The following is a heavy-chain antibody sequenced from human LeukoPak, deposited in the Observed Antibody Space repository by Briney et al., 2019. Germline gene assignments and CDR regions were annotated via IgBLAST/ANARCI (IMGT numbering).Heavy chain of an antibody. J-gene: IGHJ4*02. CDR2: IIPILSTT. CDR1: GGTLSSYA. V-gene: IGHV1-69*13. Sequence: SVKVSCKASGGTLSSYAISWMRQAPGQGLEWMGGIIPILSTTTYAQEFQGRVTITADGSTSTAYMELSSLRSEDTAVYYCARDGRLPMGGRGNYFDSWGQGTLAIVSS. D-gene: IGHD1-26*01. CDR3: ARDGRLPMGGRGNYFDS.